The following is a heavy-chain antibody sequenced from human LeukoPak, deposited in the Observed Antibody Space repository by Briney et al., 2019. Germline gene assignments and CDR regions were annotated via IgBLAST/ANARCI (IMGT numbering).Heavy chain of an antibody. CDR1: GFTFGSYW. J-gene: IGHJ4*02. Sequence: GGSLRLSCAASGFTFGSYWMHWVRQAPGQGPVWVARINADGTETMYADAVKGRFTISRDNSKNTLYLQMNSLRAEDTAVYYCAKKPRQLVTVGVHFDYWGQGTLVTVSS. CDR3: AKKPRQLVTVGVHFDY. D-gene: IGHD6-13*01. CDR2: INADGTET. V-gene: IGHV3-74*03.